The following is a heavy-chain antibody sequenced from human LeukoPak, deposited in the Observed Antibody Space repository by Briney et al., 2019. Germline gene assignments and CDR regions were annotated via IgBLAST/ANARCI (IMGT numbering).Heavy chain of an antibody. CDR2: ISYDGSNK. V-gene: IGHV3-30-3*01. D-gene: IGHD6-13*01. J-gene: IGHJ3*02. CDR3: ARSDHSSSWYGGAFDI. CDR1: GFTFSSYA. Sequence: GGALRLSCAASGFTFSSYAMHWVRQAPGKGLEWVAVISYDGSNKYYADSVKGRFTISRDNSKNTLYLQMNSLRAEDTAVYYCARSDHSSSWYGGAFDIWGQGTMVTVSS.